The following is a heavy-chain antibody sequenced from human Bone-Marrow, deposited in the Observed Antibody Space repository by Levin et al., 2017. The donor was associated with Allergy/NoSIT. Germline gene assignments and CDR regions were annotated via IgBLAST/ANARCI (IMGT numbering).Heavy chain of an antibody. CDR2: IYYNGST. Sequence: PSETLSLTCTVSGGSVSRNSYYWGWILQSPGKGLQWLGNIYYNGSTHYNPSFKSRITISVDTSTDQFSLKLTSVTAADTAVYYCAREEGIAVAGGFYYYGMDFWGQGTTVTVSS. J-gene: IGHJ6*02. CDR3: AREEGIAVAGGFYYYGMDF. D-gene: IGHD6-19*01. CDR1: GGSVSRNSYY. V-gene: IGHV4-39*07.